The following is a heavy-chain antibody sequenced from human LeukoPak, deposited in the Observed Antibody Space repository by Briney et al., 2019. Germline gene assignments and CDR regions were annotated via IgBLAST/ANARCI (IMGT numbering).Heavy chain of an antibody. J-gene: IGHJ4*02. CDR2: IYSGGST. V-gene: IGHV3-53*01. D-gene: IGHD3-22*01. CDR1: GFTVSSNY. CDR3: ARVSPDSSGYDFDY. Sequence: PGGSLRLSCAASGFTVSSNYMSWVRQAPGKGLEWVSVIYSGGSTYYADSVKGRFTISRDNSKNTLYLQMNSLRAEDTAVYYCARVSPDSSGYDFDYWGQGTLVTVSS.